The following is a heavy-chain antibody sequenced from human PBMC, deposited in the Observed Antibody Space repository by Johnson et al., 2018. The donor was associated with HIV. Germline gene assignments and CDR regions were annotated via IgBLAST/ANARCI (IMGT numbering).Heavy chain of an antibody. J-gene: IGHJ3*02. CDR2: ISYDESNK. CDR1: GFTFSNAW. CDR3: ARERHAFDI. V-gene: IGHV3-30*03. Sequence: QVQLVESGGGVVRPGGSLRLSCAASGFTFSNAWMSWVRQAPGKGLEWVAVISYDESNKYYADSVKGRFTISRDNSKNTLYLQMNSLRAEDTAVYYCARERHAFDIWGQGTMVTVSS.